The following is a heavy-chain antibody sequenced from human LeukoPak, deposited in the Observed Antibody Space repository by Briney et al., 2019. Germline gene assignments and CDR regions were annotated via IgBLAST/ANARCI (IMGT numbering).Heavy chain of an antibody. CDR2: ISGSGGGT. CDR3: AKAGNFWYYFDY. CDR1: GFTLRNSA. V-gene: IGHV3-23*01. Sequence: GGSLRLSCEASGFTLRNSAMSWVRQAPGKGLEWVSTISGSGGGTYYADSVKGRFAISRDTSRNSLYLRMNSLRAEDTAVYYCAKAGNFWYYFDYWGQGTLVTVSS. D-gene: IGHD2-8*02. J-gene: IGHJ4*02.